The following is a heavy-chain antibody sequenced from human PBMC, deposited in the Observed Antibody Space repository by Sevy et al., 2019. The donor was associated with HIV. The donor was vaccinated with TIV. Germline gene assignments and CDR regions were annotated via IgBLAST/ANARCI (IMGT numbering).Heavy chain of an antibody. CDR2: IYYTGST. J-gene: IGHJ5*02. CDR1: GGSISAYY. CDR3: ARAPPVRSGDDSLNWFDP. Sequence: SETLSLTCTVSGGSISAYYWSWIRQPPGKPLEYIGYIYYTGSTNYNPSLKSRVTISVDTSKNQFPLKLNSVTAAETAVYFCARAPPVRSGDDSLNWFDPWGQGTLVTVSS. D-gene: IGHD5-12*01. V-gene: IGHV4-59*01.